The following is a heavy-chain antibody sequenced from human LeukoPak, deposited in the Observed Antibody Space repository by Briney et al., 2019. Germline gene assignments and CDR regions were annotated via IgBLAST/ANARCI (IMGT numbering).Heavy chain of an antibody. CDR2: IRWNKDNI. CDR3: ATDIWGSSGLLGGVDI. V-gene: IGHV3-9*01. CDR1: GFPLDDYA. Sequence: PGSSLTLLCTVSGFPLDDYAAHWVRRAPREGLEWVTDIRWNKDNIGYADSVKGRFTISRDYPKNSLYLQMNILRAEDTALYYCATDIWGSSGLLGGVDIWGQGTMVTVSS. J-gene: IGHJ3*02. D-gene: IGHD3-16*01.